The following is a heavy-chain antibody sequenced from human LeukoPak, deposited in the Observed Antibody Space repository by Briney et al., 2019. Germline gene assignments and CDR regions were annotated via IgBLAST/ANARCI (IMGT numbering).Heavy chain of an antibody. CDR3: ARELGYYHGSGSHFPLQY. V-gene: IGHV3-7*01. CDR2: IKTDESDK. J-gene: IGHJ4*02. CDR1: GFTFRASS. D-gene: IGHD3-10*01. Sequence: GGSLRLSCAASGFTFRASSMTCVRQAPGKGLECVAHIKTDESDKYYVHSGTGRFTLSSDNTINLLELQMNSQSAEETAVYCCARELGYYHGSGSHFPLQYWGPGTRVTVSA.